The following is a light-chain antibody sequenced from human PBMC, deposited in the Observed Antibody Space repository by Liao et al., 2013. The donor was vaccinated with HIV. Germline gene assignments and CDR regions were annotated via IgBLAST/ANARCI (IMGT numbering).Light chain of an antibody. V-gene: IGLV3-1*01. Sequence: SYELTQPPSVSVSPGQTATITCSGDKLGNKYVCWYQQKPGQSPVLVIYQDNKRHSGIPERFSGSKSGNTATLTISRVEAGDEADYFCQVWDRSGDPSYVFGTGTRVTV. CDR3: QVWDRSGDPSYV. CDR2: QDN. J-gene: IGLJ1*01. CDR1: KLGNKY.